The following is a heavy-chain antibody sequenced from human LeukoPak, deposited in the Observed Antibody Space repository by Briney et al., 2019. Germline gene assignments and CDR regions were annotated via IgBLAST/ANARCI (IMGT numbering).Heavy chain of an antibody. CDR3: ARRGRAAHAFDI. Sequence: PGRSLRLSCAASGFTFSSYAMHWVRQAPGKGLEWVAVISYDGSNKYYADSVKGRFTISRDNSKNTLYLQMNSLRAEDTALYYCARRGRAAHAFDIWGQGTMVTVSS. D-gene: IGHD6-6*01. V-gene: IGHV3-30*14. CDR2: ISYDGSNK. CDR1: GFTFSSYA. J-gene: IGHJ3*02.